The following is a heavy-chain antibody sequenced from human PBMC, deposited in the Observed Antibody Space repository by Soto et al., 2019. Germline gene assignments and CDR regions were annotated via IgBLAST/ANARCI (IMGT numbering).Heavy chain of an antibody. CDR1: VGSISSGGYY. CDR3: ASEGNSANDFFCAY. J-gene: IGHJ4*02. Sequence: SETLSLTCTVSVGSISSGGYYWSWIRQHPGKGLEWIGYIYHSGSTNYNPSLKSRVTISVDTSKNQFSLKLSSVTAADTAVYYRASEGNSANDFFCAYWGQGTLVTVSS. D-gene: IGHD3-3*01. V-gene: IGHV4-31*03. CDR2: IYHSGST.